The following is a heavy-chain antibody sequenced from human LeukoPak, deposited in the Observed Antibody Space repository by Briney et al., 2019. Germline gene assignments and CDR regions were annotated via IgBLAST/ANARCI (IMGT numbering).Heavy chain of an antibody. CDR2: IYTSGST. V-gene: IGHV4-61*02. CDR3: ARVGNTELTISFDY. J-gene: IGHJ4*02. CDR1: GGSISSGSYY. D-gene: IGHD3-3*01. Sequence: PSETLSLTCTVSGGSISSGSYYWSWIRQPAGKGLEWIGRIYTSGSTNYNPSLKSRVTISVDTSKNQFSLKLSSVTAADTAVYYCARVGNTELTISFDYWGQGTLVTVSS.